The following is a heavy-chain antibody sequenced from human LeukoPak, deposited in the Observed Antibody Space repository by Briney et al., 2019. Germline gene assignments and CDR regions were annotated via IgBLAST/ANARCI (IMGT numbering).Heavy chain of an antibody. V-gene: IGHV3-21*01. CDR1: GFTLSSYS. CDR3: ARDLSSGWYNFDY. D-gene: IGHD6-19*01. CDR2: ISSSSSYI. Sequence: GGSLRLSCAASGFTLSSYSMNWVRQAPGKGLEWVSSISSSSSYIYYADSVKGRFTISRDNAKNSLYLQMNSLRAEDTAVYYCARDLSSGWYNFDYWGQGTLVTVSS. J-gene: IGHJ4*02.